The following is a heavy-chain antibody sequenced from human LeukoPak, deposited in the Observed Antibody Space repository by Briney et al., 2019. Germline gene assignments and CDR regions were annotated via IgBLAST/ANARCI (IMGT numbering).Heavy chain of an antibody. CDR3: ATPLFNP. V-gene: IGHV4-34*01. D-gene: IGHD3-3*01. Sequence: SETLSLTCAVYGGSFSSYYWSWIRQPPGKGLEWIGEINHSGNTNYNPSLKSRVTISVDTSKNQFSLKLSSVTAADTAVYYCATPLFNPWGQGTLVTVSS. J-gene: IGHJ5*02. CDR2: INHSGNT. CDR1: GGSFSSYY.